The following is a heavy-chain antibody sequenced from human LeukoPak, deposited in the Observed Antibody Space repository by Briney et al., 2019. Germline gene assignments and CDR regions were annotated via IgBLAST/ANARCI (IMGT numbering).Heavy chain of an antibody. Sequence: GGSLRLSCAASGFTFSSYAVSWVRQAPGKGLEWVAGISGSGGSTYYADSVKGRFTISRDNSKNTLYVQMNSLRAEDTAVYYCAKPQYTTDAFDVWGQGTMVTVSS. CDR3: AKPQYTTDAFDV. CDR2: ISGSGGST. J-gene: IGHJ3*01. V-gene: IGHV3-23*01. CDR1: GFTFSSYA. D-gene: IGHD2-2*02.